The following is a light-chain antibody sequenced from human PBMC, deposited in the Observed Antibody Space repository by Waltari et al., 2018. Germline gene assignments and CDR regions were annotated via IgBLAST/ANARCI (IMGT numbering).Light chain of an antibody. V-gene: IGLV4-69*01. CDR1: SRHSEYA. CDR3: QTWGPGIRV. CDR2: VKSDGSY. Sequence: VLPQSPSASASLGAPARLTCTLSSRHSEYAIAWHHQQPQKGPRFLMKVKSDGSYTKGDGIPDRFSGSSSGAERYLTISSLQSEDEADYYCQTWGPGIRVFGGGTKLTVL. J-gene: IGLJ2*01.